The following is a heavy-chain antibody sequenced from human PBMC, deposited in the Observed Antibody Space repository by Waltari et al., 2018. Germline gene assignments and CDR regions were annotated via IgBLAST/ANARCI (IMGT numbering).Heavy chain of an antibody. J-gene: IGHJ4*02. D-gene: IGHD3-10*01. CDR1: GFTFSSYG. V-gene: IGHV3-30*02. CDR3: AKSGSFDY. CDR2: IRYDGSNT. Sequence: QVQLVESGGGVVQPGGSLRLSCAASGFTFSSYGMHWVREAPGKGLEWVAFIRYDGSNTYYADSVKGRFTISRDNSKTTLYLQMNSLRAEDTAVYYCAKSGSFDYWGQGTLVTVSS.